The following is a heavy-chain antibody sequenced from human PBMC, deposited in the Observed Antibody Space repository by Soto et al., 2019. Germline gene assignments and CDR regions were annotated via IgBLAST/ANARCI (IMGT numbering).Heavy chain of an antibody. CDR1: GGSFSGYY. CDR3: ARNGGGYSYGYPY. CDR2: INHSGST. D-gene: IGHD5-18*01. V-gene: IGHV4-34*01. Sequence: QVQLQQWGAGLLKTSETLSLTCAVYGGSFSGYYWSWIRQPPGKGLEWIGEINHSGSTNYNPSLKSRVTISVDTSKNQFSLKLSSVTAADTAVYYCARNGGGYSYGYPYWGQGTLVTVSS. J-gene: IGHJ4*02.